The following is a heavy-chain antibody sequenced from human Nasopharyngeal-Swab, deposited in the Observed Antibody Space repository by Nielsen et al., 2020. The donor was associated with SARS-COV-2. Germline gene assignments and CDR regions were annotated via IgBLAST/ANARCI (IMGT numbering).Heavy chain of an antibody. D-gene: IGHD3-22*01. CDR1: GLISSTYW. CDR2: IDKDGGEK. CDR3: VRDLNYYDRP. J-gene: IGHJ5*02. Sequence: GVSLRLSCAASGLISSTYWMTWVRQAPGKGLEWVANIDKDGGEKYYVDSVKGRFTISRDNAKNSLYLQMNSLRAEDTAVYYCVRDLNYYDRPWGQGTLVTVSS. V-gene: IGHV3-7*03.